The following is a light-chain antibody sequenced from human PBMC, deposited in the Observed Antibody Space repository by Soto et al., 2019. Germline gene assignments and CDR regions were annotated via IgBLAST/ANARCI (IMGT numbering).Light chain of an antibody. CDR2: DVS. J-gene: IGLJ1*01. V-gene: IGLV2-11*01. CDR3: CQYAGSYTPGYV. Sequence: QSALTQPRSVSGSPGQSVSISCTGTSSDVGGYNYVSCYQQHPGKAPKLMIYDVSKRPSGVPDRFSGSKSGNTASLTISGLQAEDEADDDCCQYAGSYTPGYVFGTGNKITVL. CDR1: SSDVGGYNY.